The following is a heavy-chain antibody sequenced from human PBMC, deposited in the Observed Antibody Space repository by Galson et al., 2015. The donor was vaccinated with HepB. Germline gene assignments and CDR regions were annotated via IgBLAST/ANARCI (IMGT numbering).Heavy chain of an antibody. V-gene: IGHV5-51*03. CDR2: IFPGDSDT. J-gene: IGHJ6*03. Sequence: QSGAEVKKPGGSLKISCKASGYSFTTHWIGWVRQMPGKSLEWMGIIFPGDSDTRYSPSFQGQVTMSVDKSISTAYLQWSSLKAADTAMYYCARLGGGMTTSLYYYYYMDVWGQRTTVTVSS. CDR1: GYSFTTHW. D-gene: IGHD3-16*01. CDR3: ARLGGGMTTSLYYYYYMDV.